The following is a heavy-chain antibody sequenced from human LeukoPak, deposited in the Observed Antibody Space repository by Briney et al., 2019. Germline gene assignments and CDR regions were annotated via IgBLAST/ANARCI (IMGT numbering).Heavy chain of an antibody. V-gene: IGHV3-30*03. CDR2: ISYDGSKR. D-gene: IGHD1-20*01. CDR3: ARDVISRQMITLGLGF. Sequence: PGGSLRLSCVTSGFTFNSYGFYWVRQAPGKGLEWVAVISYDGSKRYYADSVKGRFTISRDTSNKTAYLEMNSLRVDDTAVYYCARDVISRQMITLGLGFWGQGTLVTVSS. CDR1: GFTFNSYG. J-gene: IGHJ4*02.